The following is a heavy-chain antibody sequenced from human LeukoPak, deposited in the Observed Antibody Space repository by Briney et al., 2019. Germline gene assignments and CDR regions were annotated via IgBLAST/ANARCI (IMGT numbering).Heavy chain of an antibody. CDR1: GFTFSNAW. CDR2: ISSSSSYI. D-gene: IGHD4-17*01. Sequence: GGSLRLSCAASGFTFSNAWMSWVRQAPGKGLEWVSSISSSSSYIYYADSLKGRFTISRDNAKNSLYLQMNSLRAEDTAVYYCARSRSYGDYEYDYYYYMDVWGKGTTVTASS. V-gene: IGHV3-21*01. J-gene: IGHJ6*03. CDR3: ARSRSYGDYEYDYYYYMDV.